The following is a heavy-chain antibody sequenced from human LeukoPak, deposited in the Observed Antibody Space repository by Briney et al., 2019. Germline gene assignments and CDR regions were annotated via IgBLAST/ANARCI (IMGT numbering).Heavy chain of an antibody. V-gene: IGHV1-69*13. CDR2: IIPIFGTA. D-gene: IGHD2-2*01. CDR3: VREENIVVVPAASSGYYGMDV. Sequence: GASVKVSCKASGGTFSSYAISWVRQAPGQGLEWMGGIIPIFGTANYAQKFQGRVTITADESTSTAYMELSSLRSEDTAVYYCVREENIVVVPAASSGYYGMDVWGQGTTVTVSS. CDR1: GGTFSSYA. J-gene: IGHJ6*02.